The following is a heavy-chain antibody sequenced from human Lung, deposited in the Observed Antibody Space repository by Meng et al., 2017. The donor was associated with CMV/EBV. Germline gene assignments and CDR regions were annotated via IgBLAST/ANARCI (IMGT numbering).Heavy chain of an antibody. Sequence: VSCKASGDTFSSYAIGWVRQAPGQRLEWIGGNIPIFGTANYAKKFQGRITITTGKSTSTTYMELSSLRSDDTAVYYCARLSGTISDYWGQGTLVTVSS. V-gene: IGHV1-69*05. CDR1: GDTFSSYA. CDR2: NIPIFGTA. CDR3: ARLSGTISDY. D-gene: IGHD1-26*01. J-gene: IGHJ4*02.